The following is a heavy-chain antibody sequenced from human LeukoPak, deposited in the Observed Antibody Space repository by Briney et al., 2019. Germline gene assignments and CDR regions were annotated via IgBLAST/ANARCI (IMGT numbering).Heavy chain of an antibody. D-gene: IGHD2-2*01. CDR1: GYTFTSYG. CDR2: ISAYNGDT. Sequence: ASVKVSCKASGYTFTSYGISWVRQAPGQGLEWMGWISAYNGDTNYAQKLQGRGTITADESTSTAYMELSSLRSEDTAVYYCARSKYQLLIDNWFDPWGQGTLVTVSS. V-gene: IGHV1-18*01. CDR3: ARSKYQLLIDNWFDP. J-gene: IGHJ5*02.